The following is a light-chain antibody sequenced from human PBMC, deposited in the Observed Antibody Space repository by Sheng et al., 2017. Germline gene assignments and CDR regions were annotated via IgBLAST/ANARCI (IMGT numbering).Light chain of an antibody. CDR1: QSVLYSSEIKNH. J-gene: IGKJ5*01. V-gene: IGKV4-1*01. Sequence: DIVMTQFPDSLAVSLGERATINCKSSQSVLYSSEIKNHLAWYQQKSGQPPKLLINWASTRESGVPDRFSGSGSGTDFTLTISSLEPEDFAVYYCQQRSNWPPITFGQGTRLEIK. CDR2: WAS. CDR3: QQRSNWPPIT.